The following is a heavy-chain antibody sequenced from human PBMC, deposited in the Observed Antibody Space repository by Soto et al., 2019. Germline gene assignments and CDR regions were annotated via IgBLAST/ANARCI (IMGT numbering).Heavy chain of an antibody. D-gene: IGHD2-21*02. CDR2: MYNTGST. CDR1: GGSISGYY. V-gene: IGHV4-59*01. J-gene: IGHJ6*02. CDR3: ARVLWGYCGTDCYPLDV. Sequence: QVQLQESGPGLVKPSETLSLTCTVSGGSISGYYWSWIRQPPGKGLEWIGYMYNTGSTVYNPSFKSRVTISVHTSKNQFSLKLNSVAAADTAVYYCARVLWGYCGTDCYPLDVWGQGTTVTVSS.